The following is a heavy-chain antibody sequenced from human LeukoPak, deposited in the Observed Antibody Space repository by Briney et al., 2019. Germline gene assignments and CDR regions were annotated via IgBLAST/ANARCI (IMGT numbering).Heavy chain of an antibody. J-gene: IGHJ4*02. Sequence: GGSLRLSCAASGFTFSSYGMHWVRQAPGKGLEWVAVIWYDGSNKYYADSVEGRFTISRDNSKNTLYLQMNSLRAEDTAVYYCARDYGSSTTEIDYWGQGTLVTVSS. V-gene: IGHV3-33*01. CDR1: GFTFSSYG. D-gene: IGHD6-13*01. CDR2: IWYDGSNK. CDR3: ARDYGSSTTEIDY.